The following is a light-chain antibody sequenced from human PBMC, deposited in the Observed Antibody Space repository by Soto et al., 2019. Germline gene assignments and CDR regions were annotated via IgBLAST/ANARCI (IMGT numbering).Light chain of an antibody. CDR3: QQYGSPIT. CDR1: QSVSSSY. Sequence: ESVLTQSPGPLSLSPGEKATLSCRASQSVSSSYLAWYQQKPGQAPRLLIYGASSRATGIPDRFSGSGSGTDFTLTISRLEPEDFAVYYCQQYGSPITFGQGTRLEIK. V-gene: IGKV3-20*01. CDR2: GAS. J-gene: IGKJ5*01.